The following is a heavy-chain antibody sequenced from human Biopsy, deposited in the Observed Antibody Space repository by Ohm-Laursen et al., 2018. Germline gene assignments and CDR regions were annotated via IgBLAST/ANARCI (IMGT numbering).Heavy chain of an antibody. CDR1: GGTFSNYG. CDR2: INCKTGAT. Sequence: GSSVKVSCKVPGGTFSNYGVNWVRQAPGQGLEWLGYINCKTGATNYAQKFQGTVTMTRDTSISTAYLALGSLRSADTAIYYCARDPLNGHKHFDYWGQGSLVTVSS. J-gene: IGHJ4*02. D-gene: IGHD2-8*01. CDR3: ARDPLNGHKHFDY. V-gene: IGHV1-2*02.